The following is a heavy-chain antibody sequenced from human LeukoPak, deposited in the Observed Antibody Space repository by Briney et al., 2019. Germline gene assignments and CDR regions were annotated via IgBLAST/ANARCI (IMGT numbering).Heavy chain of an antibody. J-gene: IGHJ4*02. CDR2: IYTSGTT. CDR1: GGSISSYY. Sequence: SETLSLTCTVSGGSISSYYWSWIRQPAGKGLEWIGRIYTSGTTHYNPSLKSRVTMSVDTSKNQFSLKLSSVTAADTAVYYCARLSTVTTCFDYWGQGTLVTVSS. D-gene: IGHD4-17*01. CDR3: ARLSTVTTCFDY. V-gene: IGHV4-4*07.